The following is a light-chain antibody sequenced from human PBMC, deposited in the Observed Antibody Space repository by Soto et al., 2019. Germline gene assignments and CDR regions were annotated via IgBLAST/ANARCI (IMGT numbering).Light chain of an antibody. V-gene: IGLV1-51*01. CDR2: DDN. CDR1: SSNIENNY. J-gene: IGLJ2*01. Sequence: QSVLTQPPSVSAAPGQRVTISCSGSSSNIENNYVSWYQQLPGTAPKLLLYDDNKRPSGIPDRFSGSKSGTSATLGITGLQNGDEADYYCGTWDSSLSEGVFGGGTKLTVL. CDR3: GTWDSSLSEGV.